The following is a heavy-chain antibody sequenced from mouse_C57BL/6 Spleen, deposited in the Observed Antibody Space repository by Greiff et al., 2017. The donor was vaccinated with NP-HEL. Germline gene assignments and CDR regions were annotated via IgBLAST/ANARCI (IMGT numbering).Heavy chain of an antibody. CDR1: GYTFTDYY. J-gene: IGHJ4*01. V-gene: IGHV1-19*01. CDR3: AHYDYDYAMDY. D-gene: IGHD2-4*01. Sequence: DVKLVESGPVLVKPGASVKMSCKASGYTFTDYYMNWVKQSHGKSLEWIGVINPYNGGTSYNQKFKGKATLTVDKSSSTAYMELNSLTSEDSAVYYCAHYDYDYAMDYWGQGTSVTVSS. CDR2: INPYNGGT.